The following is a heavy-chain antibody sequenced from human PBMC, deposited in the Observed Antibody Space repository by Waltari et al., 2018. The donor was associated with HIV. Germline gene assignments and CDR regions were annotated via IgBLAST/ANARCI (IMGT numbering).Heavy chain of an antibody. CDR2: INHNSGDT. D-gene: IGHD5-12*01. V-gene: IGHV1-2*05. CDR1: GNTFTGYY. Sequence: QEHLVQSGAEVQKPVASVKVSCPASGNTFTGYYIHWVRQAPGQGLEWVGRINHNSGDTHYAQKFQGRVTMTRDTSISTGYMELHSLTSDDTGVYFCARVRGGGMDVWGQGTTVTVSS. CDR3: ARVRGGGMDV. J-gene: IGHJ6*02.